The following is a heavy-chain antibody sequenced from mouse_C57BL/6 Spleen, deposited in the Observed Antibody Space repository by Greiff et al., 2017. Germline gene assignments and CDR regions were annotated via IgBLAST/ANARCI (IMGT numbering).Heavy chain of an antibody. J-gene: IGHJ2*01. CDR1: GYTFTSYW. Sequence: QVQLQQPGAELVKPGASVKVSCKASGYTFTSYWMHWVKQRPGQGLEWIGRIHPSDSDTNYNQKFKGKATSTVDKSSSTAYMQLSSLTSEDSAVYYCAVGSSYEGYYFDYWGQGTTLTVSS. V-gene: IGHV1-74*01. CDR3: AVGSSYEGYYFDY. D-gene: IGHD1-1*01. CDR2: IHPSDSDT.